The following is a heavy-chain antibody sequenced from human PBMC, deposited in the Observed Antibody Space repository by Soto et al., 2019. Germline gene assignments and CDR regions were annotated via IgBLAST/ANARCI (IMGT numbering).Heavy chain of an antibody. CDR2: IKQDGSEK. CDR1: GFTFSSYW. CDR3: ARDYHHWAAAGPSEYYYYYMDV. J-gene: IGHJ6*03. V-gene: IGHV3-7*01. Sequence: GGSLRLSCAASGFTFSSYWMSWVRQAPGKGLEWVANIKQDGSEKYYVDSVKGRFTISRDNAKNSLYLQMNSLRAEDTAVYYCARDYHHWAAAGPSEYYYYYMDVWGKGTTVTVSS. D-gene: IGHD6-13*01.